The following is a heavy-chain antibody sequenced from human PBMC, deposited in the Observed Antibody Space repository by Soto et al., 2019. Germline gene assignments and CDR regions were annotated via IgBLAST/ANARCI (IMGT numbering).Heavy chain of an antibody. CDR2: INPSGGST. D-gene: IGHD6-13*01. V-gene: IGHV1-46*01. J-gene: IGHJ5*01. CDR3: ATAAYSTSWYDF. Sequence: QVQLVQSGAEVRKPEASVKLSCKSSEYTFTDYYIHWVRQAPGQGLEWMGLINPSGGSTSYAQKFQGRVTMTRDTSTSTVYMELSSLRSEDTAVYYCATAAYSTSWYDFWGQGTLVTVSS. CDR1: EYTFTDYY.